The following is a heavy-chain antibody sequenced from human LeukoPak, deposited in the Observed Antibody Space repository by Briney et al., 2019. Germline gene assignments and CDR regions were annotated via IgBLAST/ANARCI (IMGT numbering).Heavy chain of an antibody. J-gene: IGHJ5*02. CDR1: GYTFTSAA. D-gene: IGHD3-3*02. CDR3: ARVRKELISTSQYSNWFDP. Sequence: ASVKVSCKASGYTFTSAAVGWVRQAPGQGPEWMGWISGYTGNTDFAENFQGRVRMTIDASTSTVYMELRSLTSDDTAVYYCARVRKELISTSQYSNWFDPWGQGTLVTVSS. CDR2: ISGYTGNT. V-gene: IGHV1-18*01.